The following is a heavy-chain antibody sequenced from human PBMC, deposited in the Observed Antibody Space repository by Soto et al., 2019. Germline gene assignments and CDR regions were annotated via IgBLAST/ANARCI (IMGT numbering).Heavy chain of an antibody. J-gene: IGHJ4*02. D-gene: IGHD4-17*01. Sequence: EVQLLESGGGLVQPGGSLRLSCAASGFTFSSYAMSWVRQAPGKGLEWVSAISGSGGSTYYADSVKGRFTISRDNSKNTLYLQMNSVRAEDTAVYYCATTDYGDYILGYFDYWGQGTLVTVSS. CDR1: GFTFSSYA. CDR3: ATTDYGDYILGYFDY. CDR2: ISGSGGST. V-gene: IGHV3-23*01.